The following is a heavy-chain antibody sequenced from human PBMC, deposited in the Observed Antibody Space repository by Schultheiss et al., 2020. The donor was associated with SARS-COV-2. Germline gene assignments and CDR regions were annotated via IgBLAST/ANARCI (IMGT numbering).Heavy chain of an antibody. D-gene: IGHD6-19*01. V-gene: IGHV1-2*04. CDR1: GGTFSSYA. CDR2: ISAYNGNT. CDR3: ARDLMAGTEAFDP. J-gene: IGHJ5*02. Sequence: ASVKVSCKASGGTFSSYAISWVRQAPGQGLEWMGWISAYNGNTNYAQKFQGWVTMTRDTSISTAYMELSRLRSDDTAVYYCARDLMAGTEAFDPWGQGTLVTVSS.